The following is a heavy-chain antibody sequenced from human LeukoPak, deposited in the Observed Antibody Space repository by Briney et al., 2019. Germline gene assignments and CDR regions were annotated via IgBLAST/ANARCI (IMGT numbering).Heavy chain of an antibody. Sequence: SETLSLTCTVSGGSISGNHWSWVRQPPGKGLEWIGYIYYSGSTNYNPSLKRRVTMSVDTSRNQISLKLNSVTAADTAAYYCARGTGRGYYDGSDYLSPFDYWGQGTLVTVSS. CDR1: GGSISGNH. J-gene: IGHJ4*02. D-gene: IGHD3-22*01. V-gene: IGHV4-59*01. CDR2: IYYSGST. CDR3: ARGTGRGYYDGSDYLSPFDY.